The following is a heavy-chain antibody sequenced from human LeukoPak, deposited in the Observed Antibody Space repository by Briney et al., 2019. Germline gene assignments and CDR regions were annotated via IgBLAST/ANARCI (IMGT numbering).Heavy chain of an antibody. CDR3: ARTSSTSCCDAFDI. Sequence: PSETLSLTCTVSGGSISSSSYYWGWIRQPPGKGLEWIERMYYSGSTYYNPSLKSRVTRSVDTSKNQFSLKLSSVTAADTAVYYCARTSSTSCCDAFDIWGQGTMVTVSS. J-gene: IGHJ3*02. V-gene: IGHV4-39*01. CDR2: MYYSGST. CDR1: GGSISSSSYY. D-gene: IGHD2-2*01.